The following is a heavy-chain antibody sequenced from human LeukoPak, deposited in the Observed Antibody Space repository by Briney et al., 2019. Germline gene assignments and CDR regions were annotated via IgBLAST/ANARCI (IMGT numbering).Heavy chain of an antibody. D-gene: IGHD3-10*01. CDR3: AKMWRVRGVTLLDY. J-gene: IGHJ4*02. CDR2: INPNSGGT. Sequence: GASVKVSCEASGYTFTGYYMHWVRQAPGQGLEWMGWINPNSGGTNYAQKFQGRVTMTRDTSISTAYMELSRLRSDDTAVYYCAKMWRVRGVTLLDYWGQGTLVTVDS. V-gene: IGHV1-2*02. CDR1: GYTFTGYY.